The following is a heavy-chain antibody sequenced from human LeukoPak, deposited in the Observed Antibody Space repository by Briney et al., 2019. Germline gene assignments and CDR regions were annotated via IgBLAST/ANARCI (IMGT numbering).Heavy chain of an antibody. J-gene: IGHJ6*03. D-gene: IGHD3-22*01. CDR3: ARVSYYDSSGYPYYMDV. CDR1: GDSVSSNSAA. Sequence: SQTLSLTCAISGDSVSSNSAAWNWIRQSPSRGLEWLGRTYYRSKWYNDYAVSVKSRITINPDTSKNQFSLQLNSVTPEDTAVYYCARVSYYDSSGYPYYMDVWGKGTTVTISS. CDR2: TYYRSKWYN. V-gene: IGHV6-1*01.